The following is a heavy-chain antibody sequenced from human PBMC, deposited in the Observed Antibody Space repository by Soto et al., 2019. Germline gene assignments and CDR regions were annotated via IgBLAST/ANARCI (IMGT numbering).Heavy chain of an antibody. V-gene: IGHV3-53*02. D-gene: IGHD6-25*01. CDR1: GFTVNSNY. CDR3: ATGGGFILAV. J-gene: IGHJ6*02. Sequence: EVQVLATGGGLNQPGGSLRLSCAASGFTVNSNYMSWVRQAPGEGLQWVSITNTGGTTYYADSVKGRFTVSRDNSKNTLYLQMNSLRAEDTAVYYCATGGGFILAVWGQGTTVSVSS. CDR2: TNTGGTT.